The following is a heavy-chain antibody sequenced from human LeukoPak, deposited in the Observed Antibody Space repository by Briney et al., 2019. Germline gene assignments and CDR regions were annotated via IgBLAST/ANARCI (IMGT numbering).Heavy chain of an antibody. D-gene: IGHD2-2*01. V-gene: IGHV3-21*06. CDR3: ARAYCSSTSCFG. J-gene: IGHJ4*02. CDR1: GFTFSSYS. CDR2: ISSSSSYI. Sequence: GGSLRLSCAASGFTFSSYSMNWVRQAPGKGLEWVSSISSSSSYIYYADSVKGRFTISRDNVKNSLYLQMDSLRAEDTAVYYCARAYCSSTSCFGWGQGTLVTVSS.